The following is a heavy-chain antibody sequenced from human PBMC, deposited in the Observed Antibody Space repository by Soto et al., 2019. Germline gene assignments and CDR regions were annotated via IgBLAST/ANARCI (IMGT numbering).Heavy chain of an antibody. D-gene: IGHD6-19*01. CDR2: INPSGGST. CDR3: AXENGIAVAGTYYYYGMDV. Sequence: ASVKVSCKASGYTFTSYYMHWVRQAPGQGLEWMGIINPSGGSTSYAQKFQGRVTMTRDTSTSTVYMELSSLRSEDTAVYYCAXENGIAVAGTYYYYGMDVWDQGTTVTVS. CDR1: GYTFTSYY. V-gene: IGHV1-46*01. J-gene: IGHJ6*02.